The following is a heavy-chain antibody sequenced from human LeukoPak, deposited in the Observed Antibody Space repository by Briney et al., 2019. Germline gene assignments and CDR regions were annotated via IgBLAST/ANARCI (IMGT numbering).Heavy chain of an antibody. J-gene: IGHJ3*02. D-gene: IGHD6-19*01. CDR1: GFTFSDYA. CDR3: ARDWGAVAGLHAFDI. V-gene: IGHV3-30-3*01. CDR2: ISYDGSNK. Sequence: GGSLRLSCAASGFTFSDYAMTWVRQAPGKGLEWVAVISYDGSNKYYADSVKGRFTISRDNSKNTLYLQMNSLRAEDTAVYYCARDWGAVAGLHAFDIWGQGTMVTVSS.